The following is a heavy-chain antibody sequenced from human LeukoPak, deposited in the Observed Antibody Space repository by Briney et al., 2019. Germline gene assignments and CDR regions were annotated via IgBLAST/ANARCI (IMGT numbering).Heavy chain of an antibody. CDR2: IYWDDDK. Sequence: SGQTLVRPTQTLTLTCTFSGFSFSGGGMGGGWTRQPPGKALEWLSLIYWDDDKRYRPSLKNRLTITKDTSKNQVALTVTNMDPVDTATYYCVHWRHHYESSGSLALCYFDYWGQGILVTVSS. D-gene: IGHD3-22*01. J-gene: IGHJ4*02. CDR1: GFSFSGGGMG. V-gene: IGHV2-5*02. CDR3: VHWRHHYESSGSLALCYFDY.